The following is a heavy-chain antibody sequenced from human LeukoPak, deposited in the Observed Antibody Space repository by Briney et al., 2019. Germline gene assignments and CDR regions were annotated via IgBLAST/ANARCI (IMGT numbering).Heavy chain of an antibody. D-gene: IGHD5-18*01. CDR1: GYTFTSYG. J-gene: IGHJ4*02. CDR2: ISAYNGNT. CDR3: ARGSGKGGYRSFDY. V-gene: IGHV1-18*01. Sequence: GASVKVSCKASGYTFTSYGISWVRQAPGQGLEWMGWISAYNGNTNYAQKLQGRVTMTTDTSISTAYMDLSSLTFDDAAVYYCARGSGKGGYRSFDYWGQGTLVTVSS.